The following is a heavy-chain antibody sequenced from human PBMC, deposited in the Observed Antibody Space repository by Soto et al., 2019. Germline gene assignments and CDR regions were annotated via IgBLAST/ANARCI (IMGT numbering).Heavy chain of an antibody. Sequence: QVQLVQAGGGVVQPGRSLRLSCAASGFNFNTYFMHWVRQAPGKGLEWVAMIFPNGRDKDYADSVKGRFTISRDNSNNMMYLQLYSLIPADTFVYYCARDDEHGSNCDLDYWGQGALVTGSS. CDR3: ARDDEHGSNCDLDY. CDR1: GFNFNTYF. CDR2: IFPNGRDK. V-gene: IGHV3-30*03. D-gene: IGHD1-26*01. J-gene: IGHJ4*02.